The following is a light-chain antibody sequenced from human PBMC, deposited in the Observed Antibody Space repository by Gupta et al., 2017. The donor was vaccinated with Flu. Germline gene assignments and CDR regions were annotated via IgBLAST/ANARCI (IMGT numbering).Light chain of an antibody. CDR1: SSNIGRYT. V-gene: IGLV1-44*01. CDR3: AVWDDSPSGHYV. Sequence: VILSCSGSSSNIGRYTVDWYQQLPGTAPKLLIYDFSQRPSGVPDRFSGSKSGTSASLAISGLQSEDEGDYYCAVWDDSPSGHYVFGSGTKVTVL. J-gene: IGLJ1*01. CDR2: DFS.